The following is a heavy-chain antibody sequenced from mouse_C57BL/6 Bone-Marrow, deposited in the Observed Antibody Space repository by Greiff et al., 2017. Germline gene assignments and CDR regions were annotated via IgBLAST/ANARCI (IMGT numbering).Heavy chain of an antibody. CDR3: ARETPYYDGSSRYYYAMDY. V-gene: IGHV1-64*01. CDR1: GYTFTSYW. J-gene: IGHJ4*01. Sequence: QVQLQQPGAELVKPGASVKLSCKASGYTFTSYWMHWVKQRPGQGLEWIGMIHPNSGSTNYNEKFKSKATLTVDKSSSTAYMQLSSLTSEDSAVYYCARETPYYDGSSRYYYAMDYWGQGTSVTVSS. D-gene: IGHD1-1*01. CDR2: IHPNSGST.